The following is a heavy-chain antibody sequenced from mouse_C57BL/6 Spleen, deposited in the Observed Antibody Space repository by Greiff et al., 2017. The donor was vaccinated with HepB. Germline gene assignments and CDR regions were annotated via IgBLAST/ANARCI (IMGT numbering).Heavy chain of an antibody. Sequence: EVQLQQSGPELVKPGASVKISCKASGYTFTDYYMNWVKQSPGKSLEWIGDINPNNGGTSYNQKFKGKATLTVDKSSSTAYMELSSLTSEDSAVYYCARRYYGGSYNWYLDDWGPGTTVTVSS. CDR3: ARRYYGGSYNWYLDD. J-gene: IGHJ1*01. D-gene: IGHD1-1*01. V-gene: IGHV1-26*01. CDR1: GYTFTDYY. CDR2: INPNNGGT.